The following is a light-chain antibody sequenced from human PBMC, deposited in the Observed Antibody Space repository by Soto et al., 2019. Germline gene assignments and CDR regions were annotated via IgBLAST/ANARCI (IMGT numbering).Light chain of an antibody. J-gene: IGLJ2*01. CDR1: SSDVGSYNL. CDR2: EGS. Sequence: QSALTQPASVSGSPGQSITISCTGTSSDVGSYNLVSWYQQHPGKAPKLMIYEGSKRHSGVSNRFSGSKSGNTASLTISGLQAEDEADYNCCSYAGSSTFVVFGGGTKVTVL. V-gene: IGLV2-23*03. CDR3: CSYAGSSTFVV.